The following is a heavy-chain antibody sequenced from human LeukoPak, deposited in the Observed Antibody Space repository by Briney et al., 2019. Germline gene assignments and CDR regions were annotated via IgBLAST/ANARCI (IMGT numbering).Heavy chain of an antibody. D-gene: IGHD5-24*01. CDR3: ARGARAGYNLDPFDY. CDR2: IYYSGST. Sequence: PSETLSLTWTVAGGSMSSYYWSWIRQPPGKGLEWIGYIYYSGSTKYNPSLKSRVTISVDTSKNQFSLQLSSVTAADTAVYYCARGARAGYNLDPFDYWGQGTLVTVSS. V-gene: IGHV4-59*08. J-gene: IGHJ4*02. CDR1: GGSMSSYY.